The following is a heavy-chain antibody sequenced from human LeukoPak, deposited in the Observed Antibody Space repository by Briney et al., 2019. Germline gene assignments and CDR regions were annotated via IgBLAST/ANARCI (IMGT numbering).Heavy chain of an antibody. J-gene: IGHJ4*02. CDR2: IKQDGSEK. D-gene: IGHD3-10*01. CDR3: ARMGYYYDSGIYYTHDY. Sequence: PGGSLRLSCAASGFTFSSYWMSWVRQAPGKGLEWVANIKQDGSEKYYVDSVKGRFTISRDNAKNSLYLQMNNLRSEDTAVYYCARMGYYYDSGIYYTHDYWGQGTLVTVSS. CDR1: GFTFSSYW. V-gene: IGHV3-7*01.